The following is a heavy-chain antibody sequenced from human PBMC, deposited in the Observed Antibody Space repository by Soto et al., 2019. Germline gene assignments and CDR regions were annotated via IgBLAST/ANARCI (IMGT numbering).Heavy chain of an antibody. J-gene: IGHJ4*02. D-gene: IGHD2-21*02. CDR2: IIPLFGTA. Sequence: QVQLVQSGAEVKKPGSSVKISCKASGGTFSSNTINWVRQAAGQGLEWMGGIIPLFGTANYAEKFQGRVTTTADKTTKTEYMELNSLTSEDTAVYFCASKAACGGDCYAFDSWGQGTLVTVSS. CDR1: GGTFSSNT. V-gene: IGHV1-69*06. CDR3: ASKAACGGDCYAFDS.